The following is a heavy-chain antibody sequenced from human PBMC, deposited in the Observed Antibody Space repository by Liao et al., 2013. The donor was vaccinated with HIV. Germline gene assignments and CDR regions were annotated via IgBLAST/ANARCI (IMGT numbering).Heavy chain of an antibody. CDR2: IYYSGST. D-gene: IGHD3-22*01. CDR1: GASISSGDYY. V-gene: IGHV4-30-4*08. J-gene: IGHJ4*01. CDR3: ARLTFYFDSSAYSYYFDY. Sequence: QVQLQESGPGLVKPSQTLSLTCTVSGASISSGDYYWSWIRQSPGKGLEYIGYIYYSGSTYNNPSLKSRVTISVDMSKNQFSLKLTSVTAADTAVYYCARLTFYFDSSAYSYYFDYWGHGTLVTVSS.